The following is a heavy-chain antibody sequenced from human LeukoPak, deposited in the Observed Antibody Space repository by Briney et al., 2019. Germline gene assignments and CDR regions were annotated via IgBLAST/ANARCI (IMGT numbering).Heavy chain of an antibody. CDR3: AKTHSSSWHPLDF. V-gene: IGHV3-23*01. J-gene: IGHJ4*02. Sequence: GGSLRLSCAASGFTFSSHAMSWVRQAPGKGLEWVSTIRGSDDSTYYADSVKGRFTISRDNSNNTLYLQMNNLRAEDTAVYYCAKTHSSSWHPLDFWGQGTLVTASS. CDR1: GFTFSSHA. CDR2: IRGSDDST. D-gene: IGHD6-13*01.